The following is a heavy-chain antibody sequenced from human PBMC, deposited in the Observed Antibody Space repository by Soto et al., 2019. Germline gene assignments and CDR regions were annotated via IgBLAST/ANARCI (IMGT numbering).Heavy chain of an antibody. D-gene: IGHD5-12*01. CDR2: IWYDGSNK. CDR3: ARASARWLQSGGMDV. CDR1: GFTFISYG. J-gene: IGHJ6*02. V-gene: IGHV3-33*01. Sequence: WGSLRLSCAASGFTFISYGMHLFRQSPFEGLEWVAVIWYDGSNKYYADSVKGRFTISRDNSKNTLYLQMNSLRAEDTAVYYCARASARWLQSGGMDVWGQGTTVTVSS.